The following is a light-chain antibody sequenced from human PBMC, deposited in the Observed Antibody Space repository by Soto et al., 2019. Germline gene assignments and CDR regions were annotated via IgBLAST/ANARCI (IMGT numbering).Light chain of an antibody. Sequence: QSALTQPASVSGSPGQSITISCTGTSSDVGGYNYVSWYHQHPGKAPKLMIYDVSNRPSGVSNRFSGSKSGNTASLTISGLRAEDEADYYCSSYTSSSTLVVFGGGTKLTVL. CDR2: DVS. V-gene: IGLV2-14*01. J-gene: IGLJ2*01. CDR3: SSYTSSSTLVV. CDR1: SSDVGGYNY.